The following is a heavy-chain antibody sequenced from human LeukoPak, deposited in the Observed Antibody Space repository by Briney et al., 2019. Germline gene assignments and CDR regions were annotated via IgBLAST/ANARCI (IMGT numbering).Heavy chain of an antibody. V-gene: IGHV3-53*01. J-gene: IGHJ6*02. CDR2: IYSGGST. D-gene: IGHD5-12*01. CDR3: AKERGWLRLYGMDV. Sequence: GGSLRLSCAASGFTVSSNYMSWVRQAPGKGLEWVSVIYSGGSTYYADSVKGRFTISRDNSKNTLYLQMNSLRAEDTAVYYCAKERGWLRLYGMDVWGQGTTVTVSS. CDR1: GFTVSSNY.